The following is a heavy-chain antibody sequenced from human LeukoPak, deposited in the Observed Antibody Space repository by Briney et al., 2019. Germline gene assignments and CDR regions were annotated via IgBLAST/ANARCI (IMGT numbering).Heavy chain of an antibody. Sequence: GGSLRLSWEAAGFTFSNYAMTWVRQAPGRGLEWVSSIRGSGGSTYYADSVKGRFTISRDNSKNTLYLQMYSLRAEDTAVYYCAKVEGASKASVYWGQGALVTVSS. D-gene: IGHD1-1*01. CDR3: AKVEGASKASVY. J-gene: IGHJ4*02. CDR2: IRGSGGST. V-gene: IGHV3-23*01. CDR1: GFTFSNYA.